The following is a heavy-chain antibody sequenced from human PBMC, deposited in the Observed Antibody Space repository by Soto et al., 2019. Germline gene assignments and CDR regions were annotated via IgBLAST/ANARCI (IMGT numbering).Heavy chain of an antibody. CDR2: ISYDGRNK. D-gene: IGHD4-17*01. V-gene: IGHV3-30*18. CDR3: AKDRGALRWSEEHYYFDY. Sequence: PGGSLRLSCAASGFTFSSYGMHWVRQAPGKGLEWVAIISYDGRNKYYADAVKGRFTISRDNSKNTLYLQTDSLSTEDTAVYYCAKDRGALRWSEEHYYFDYWGQGSLVTVSS. CDR1: GFTFSSYG. J-gene: IGHJ4*02.